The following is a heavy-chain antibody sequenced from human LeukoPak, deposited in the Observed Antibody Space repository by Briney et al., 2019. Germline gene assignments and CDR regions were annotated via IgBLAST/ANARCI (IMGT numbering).Heavy chain of an antibody. V-gene: IGHV3-9*03. J-gene: IGHJ3*02. CDR2: ISWNSGSI. D-gene: IGHD6-13*01. CDR1: GFTFDDYA. Sequence: GGSLRLSCAASGFTFDDYAMHWIRQAPGKGLEWVSGISWNSGSIGYADSVKGRFTISRDNAKNSLYLQMNSLRAEDMALYYCAKVTGYSSHEGAFDIWGQGTMVTVSS. CDR3: AKVTGYSSHEGAFDI.